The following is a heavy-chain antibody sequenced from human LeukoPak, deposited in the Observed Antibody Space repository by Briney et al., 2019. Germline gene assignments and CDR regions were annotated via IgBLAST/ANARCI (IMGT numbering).Heavy chain of an antibody. CDR2: ISGSGGST. V-gene: IGHV3-23*01. J-gene: IGHJ4*02. Sequence: GGSLRLSCAASGFNFSSYAMSWVRQAPGKGLEWVSGISGSGGSTYYADSAKGRFTISRDNSKNTLYLQMNSLRAEDTAVYYCAKDRRSGTYYVGYFDYWGQGTLVTVSS. CDR3: AKDRRSGTYYVGYFDY. D-gene: IGHD1-26*01. CDR1: GFNFSSYA.